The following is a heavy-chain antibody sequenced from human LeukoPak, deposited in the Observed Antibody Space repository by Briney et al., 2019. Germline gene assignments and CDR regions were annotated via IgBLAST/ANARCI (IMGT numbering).Heavy chain of an antibody. CDR2: IVVGSGKT. Sequence: GASVKVSCKAYGYTFSNSAMQWVRQARGQRPEWIGWIVVGSGKTSYAQNFQERVTITRDMSTSTVYMELSSLGLEDTAVYFCAARVHSSRWPLDVWGRGTTVTISS. V-gene: IGHV1-58*02. CDR1: GYTFSNSA. J-gene: IGHJ6*04. CDR3: AARVHSSRWPLDV. D-gene: IGHD6-19*01.